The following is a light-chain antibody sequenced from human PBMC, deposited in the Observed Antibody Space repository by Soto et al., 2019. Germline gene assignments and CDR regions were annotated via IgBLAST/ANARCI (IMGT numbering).Light chain of an antibody. CDR3: QQYGCSGT. CDR2: GAS. CDR1: QSVSNNY. V-gene: IGKV3-20*01. J-gene: IGKJ1*01. Sequence: EIKLTLSPGTLSLTPGQRATLPCRASQSVSNNYLAWYQQKPAQAPRLLIYGASNRATGNPDRFSGSGSGADFTPTISRLEPEAFAVYYCQQYGCSGTFGQGTKVDIK.